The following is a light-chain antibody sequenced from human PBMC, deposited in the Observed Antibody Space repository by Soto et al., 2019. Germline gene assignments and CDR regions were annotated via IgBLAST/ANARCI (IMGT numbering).Light chain of an antibody. Sequence: DIQMTPSPSTLSASAVDRVTISCGSSQSIASWLAWYQQKAGKAPNLLIYDASSLESGVPSRFSGSGSGTVFTLTISSLQPDDFATYYCQQYHTLWTFGQGTKVDIK. V-gene: IGKV1-5*01. CDR3: QQYHTLWT. CDR2: DAS. J-gene: IGKJ1*01. CDR1: QSIASW.